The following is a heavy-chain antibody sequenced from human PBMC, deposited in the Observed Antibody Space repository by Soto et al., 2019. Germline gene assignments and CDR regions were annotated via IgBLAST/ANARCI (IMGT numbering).Heavy chain of an antibody. J-gene: IGHJ6*02. D-gene: IGHD1-1*01. CDR1: GFTFSSYG. CDR2: ISYDGSNK. V-gene: IGHV3-30*18. Sequence: LRLSCAASGFTFSSYGMHLVRQAPGKGLEWVAVISYDGSNKYYADSVKGRFTISRDNSKNTLYLQMNSLRAEDTAVYYCAKAVRRTTDGMDVWGQGTTVTVSS. CDR3: AKAVRRTTDGMDV.